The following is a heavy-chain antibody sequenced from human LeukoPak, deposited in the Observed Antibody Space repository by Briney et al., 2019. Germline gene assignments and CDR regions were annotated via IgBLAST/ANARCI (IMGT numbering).Heavy chain of an antibody. CDR3: ARVLSGTYPPFYFDS. CDR2: IGPNNEYI. J-gene: IGHJ4*02. CDR1: GFTFSSHA. D-gene: IGHD1-26*01. Sequence: GESLRLSCAASGFTFSSHAMSWVRQAPGKGLEWVSSIGPNNEYIYQADSVNGRFTISRDNAKNSLFLQMTSLRAEDTALYYCARVLSGTYPPFYFDSWGQGTLVTVSS. V-gene: IGHV3-21*06.